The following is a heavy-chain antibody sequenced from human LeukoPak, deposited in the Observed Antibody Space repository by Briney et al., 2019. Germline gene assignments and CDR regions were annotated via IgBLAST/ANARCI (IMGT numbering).Heavy chain of an antibody. Sequence: ASVKVSCKCSGYSFTEYNMHCVRQAPGQGLEWMGWINPNSGGTNYAQKFQGRVTMTRDTSISTAYMELSRLRSYDTAVYYCARAQMKPYDSSGYYDYWGQGTLVTVSS. V-gene: IGHV1-2*02. D-gene: IGHD3-22*01. J-gene: IGHJ4*02. CDR2: INPNSGGT. CDR3: ARAQMKPYDSSGYYDY. CDR1: GYSFTEYN.